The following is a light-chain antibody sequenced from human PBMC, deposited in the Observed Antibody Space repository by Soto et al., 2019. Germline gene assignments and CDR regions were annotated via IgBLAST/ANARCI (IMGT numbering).Light chain of an antibody. CDR1: QNIKNW. CDR3: QQYNSYSSGT. CDR2: LAS. V-gene: IGKV1-5*03. J-gene: IGKJ1*01. Sequence: DIQMTQSPSTLSASVGDRVTITCRAGQNIKNWLAWYQQKPGKAPKLLIYLASSLESGVPSRFSGSGSGTEFTLTISSLQPDDFAIYYCQQYNSYSSGTFAQGTKVDIK.